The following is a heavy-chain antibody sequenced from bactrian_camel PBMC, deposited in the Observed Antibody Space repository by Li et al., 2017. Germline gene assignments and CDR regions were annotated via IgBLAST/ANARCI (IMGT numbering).Heavy chain of an antibody. CDR2: INTGGGST. CDR3: AKVGSLGITEWDFEDY. J-gene: IGHJ4*01. CDR1: GFSFSDHD. D-gene: IGHD5*01. Sequence: DVQLVESGGGLVQPGGSLRLSCAASGFSFSDHDMSWVRQAPGKGLEWVSLINTGGGSTYHADSVKGRFTISRDNAKNTLYLQLNSLKTEDTAVYYCAKVGSLGITEWDFEDYWGQGTQVTVS. V-gene: IGHV3S40*01.